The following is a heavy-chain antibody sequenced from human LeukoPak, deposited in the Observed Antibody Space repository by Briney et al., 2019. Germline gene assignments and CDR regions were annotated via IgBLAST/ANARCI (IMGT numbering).Heavy chain of an antibody. V-gene: IGHV1-2*04. D-gene: IGHD3-10*01. CDR2: INPNSGGT. CDR3: ARGPLLLWFGESPRYYYYGMDV. J-gene: IGHJ6*02. Sequence: ASVKVSCKASGYTFTGYYMHWVRQAPGQGLEWMGWINPNSGGTNYAQKFQGWVTMTRDTSISTAYMELSRLRSDDTAVYYCARGPLLLWFGESPRYYYYGMDVWGQGTTVTVSS. CDR1: GYTFTGYY.